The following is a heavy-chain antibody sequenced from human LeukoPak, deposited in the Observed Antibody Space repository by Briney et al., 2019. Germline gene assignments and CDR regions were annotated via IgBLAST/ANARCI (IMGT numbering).Heavy chain of an antibody. CDR3: ARDVVTIFGVAPFDY. J-gene: IGHJ4*02. Sequence: SETLSLTCTVSGGSISSGGYYWSWIRQPPGKGLEWIGYIYHSGSTYYNPSLKSRVTISVDRSKNQFSLKLSSVTAADTAVYYCARDVVTIFGVAPFDYWGQGTLVTVSS. CDR2: IYHSGST. D-gene: IGHD3-3*01. CDR1: GGSISSGGYY. V-gene: IGHV4-30-2*01.